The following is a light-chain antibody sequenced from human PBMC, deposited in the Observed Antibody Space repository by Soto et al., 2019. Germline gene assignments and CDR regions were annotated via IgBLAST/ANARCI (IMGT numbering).Light chain of an antibody. Sequence: EIVLTQSPATLSLFPGERATLSCRASQSISSYLAWFQQKPGQAPRLLIYDASSRATGIPARFSGSGSGTDFTLTISSVESEDSAAYYCQQRYNRYTFGQGTKLEIK. CDR2: DAS. V-gene: IGKV3-11*01. CDR1: QSISSY. J-gene: IGKJ2*01. CDR3: QQRYNRYT.